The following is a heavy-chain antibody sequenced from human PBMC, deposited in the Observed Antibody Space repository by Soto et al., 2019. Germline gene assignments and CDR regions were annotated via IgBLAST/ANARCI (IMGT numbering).Heavy chain of an antibody. V-gene: IGHV3-23*01. CDR1: GFTFSSYA. Sequence: PGGSLRLSCAASGFTFSSYAMSWVRQAPGKGLEWVSAISGSGGSTYYADSVKGRFTISRDNSKNTLYLQMNSLRAEDTAVYYCAKASVVPAASWDYYYYGMDVWGQGTTVTVSS. J-gene: IGHJ6*02. CDR3: AKASVVPAASWDYYYYGMDV. D-gene: IGHD2-2*01. CDR2: ISGSGGST.